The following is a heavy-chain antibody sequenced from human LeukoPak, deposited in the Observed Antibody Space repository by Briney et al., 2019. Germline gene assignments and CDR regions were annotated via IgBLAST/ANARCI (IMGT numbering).Heavy chain of an antibody. CDR2: ISNSGTTI. CDR3: ARDRRFDP. Sequence: PGGSLRLSCAASGXTFDDYAMHWVRQAPGKGLEWVSYISNSGTTIYYADSVKGRFAISRDNSKNSLYLQMNSLRAEDTAVYYCARDRRFDPWGQGTLVTVSS. CDR1: GXTFDDYA. V-gene: IGHV3-48*03. J-gene: IGHJ5*02.